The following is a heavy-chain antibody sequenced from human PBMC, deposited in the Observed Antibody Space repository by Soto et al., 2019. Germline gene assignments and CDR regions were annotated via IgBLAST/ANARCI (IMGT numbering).Heavy chain of an antibody. CDR2: ISYDGSNK. J-gene: IGHJ5*02. V-gene: IGHV3-30-3*01. CDR1: GFTFSSYA. D-gene: IGHD6-13*01. CDR3: ARDTAAAGTRWFDP. Sequence: QVQLVESGGGVVQPGRSLRLSCAASGFTFSSYAMHWVRQAPGKGLEWVAVISYDGSNKYYADSVKGRFTISRDNSRNMLYLQMNSLRAEDTAVYYCARDTAAAGTRWFDPWGQGTLVTVSS.